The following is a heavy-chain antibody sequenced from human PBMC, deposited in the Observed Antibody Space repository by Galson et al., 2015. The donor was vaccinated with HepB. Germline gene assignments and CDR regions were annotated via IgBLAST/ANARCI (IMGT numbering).Heavy chain of an antibody. Sequence: SCKASGYTFTGYYMHWVRQAPGQGLEWMGWINPNSGGTNYAQKLQGRVTMNRDTSISTAYMELSRLRSDDRAVYYCASGSLGDYSFDAFDIWGQGTMVTVSS. CDR2: INPNSGGT. CDR3: ASGSLGDYSFDAFDI. CDR1: GYTFTGYY. J-gene: IGHJ3*02. V-gene: IGHV1-2*02. D-gene: IGHD5-18*01.